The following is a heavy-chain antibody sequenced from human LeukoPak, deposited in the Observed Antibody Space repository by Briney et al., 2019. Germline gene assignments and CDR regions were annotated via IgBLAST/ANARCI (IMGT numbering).Heavy chain of an antibody. D-gene: IGHD1-1*01. CDR2: IYYSGST. CDR1: GGSISISSYY. Sequence: PSETLSLTCTVSGGSISISSYYWGWIRQPPGKGLEWIGNIYYSGSTYYNPSLKSRVTISVDTSKTHSSLKLTPVAAADTAVYYCARLHNPQNCMDVWGQGTTVTVSS. V-gene: IGHV4-39*02. J-gene: IGHJ6*02. CDR3: ARLHNPQNCMDV.